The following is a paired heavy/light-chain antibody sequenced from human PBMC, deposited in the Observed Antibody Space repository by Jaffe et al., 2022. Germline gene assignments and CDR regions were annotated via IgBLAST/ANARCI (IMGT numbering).Heavy chain of an antibody. J-gene: IGHJ6*03. CDR2: IYPADSDT. D-gene: IGHD6-19*01. CDR3: VRHSLQWLVRDYYYYYYMDV. V-gene: IGHV5-51*01. Sequence: EVQLVQSGAEVKKPGESLKISCKGSGYSFTTYWVAWVRQMPGKGLEWMGTIYPADSDTRYNPSFQGQVTISADKSISTAYLQWSSLKASDTAMYYCVRHSLQWLVRDYYYYYYMDVWGKGTTVTVSS. CDR1: GYSFTTYW.
Light chain of an antibody. J-gene: IGKJ5*01. CDR1: QSVSSNY. V-gene: IGKV3-20*01. CDR3: QQYGNSPIT. Sequence: EIVLTQSPGTLSLSPGERATLSCRASQSVSSNYLAWYQQKPGQAPRLLIYGASSRATGIPDRFSGSGSGTDFTLTISRLEPEDFAVYYCQQYGNSPITFGQGTRLEIK. CDR2: GAS.